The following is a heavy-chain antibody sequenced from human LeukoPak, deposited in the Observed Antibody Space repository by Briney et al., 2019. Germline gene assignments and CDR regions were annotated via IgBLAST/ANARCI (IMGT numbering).Heavy chain of an antibody. D-gene: IGHD3-22*01. CDR3: ARYYDTPYYFGY. Sequence: SETLSLTCTVSGGSISSYYWSWSRQPPGKGLEWIGYISYSGSTNYNPSLKSRVTISVDTSKNQFSLKLSSVTAADTAVYYCARYYDTPYYFGYWGQGTLVTVSS. CDR2: ISYSGST. V-gene: IGHV4-59*08. CDR1: GGSISSYY. J-gene: IGHJ4*02.